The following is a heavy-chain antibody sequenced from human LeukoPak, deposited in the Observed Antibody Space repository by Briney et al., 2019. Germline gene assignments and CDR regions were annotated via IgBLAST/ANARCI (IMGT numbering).Heavy chain of an antibody. CDR1: GGSISSYY. Sequence: PSETLSLTCTVSGGSISSYYWSWIRQPPGKGREGIGYIYYTGSTNYNPSLKSRVTISVDTSKNQFSLRLSPVTAADTAVYYCAASARLILQESVYWGQGTQVTVSS. CDR2: IYYTGST. J-gene: IGHJ4*02. V-gene: IGHV4-59*08. CDR3: AASARLILQESVY. D-gene: IGHD6-19*01.